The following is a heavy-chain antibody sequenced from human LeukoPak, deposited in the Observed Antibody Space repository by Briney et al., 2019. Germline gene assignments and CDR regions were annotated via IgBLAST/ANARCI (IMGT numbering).Heavy chain of an antibody. CDR1: SGSISSYY. CDR3: ARGPYCGGDCYFAY. V-gene: IGHV4-4*07. CDR2: VYTGGTT. D-gene: IGHD2-21*01. Sequence: SETLSLTCTVSSGSISSYYWSWIRQPAGKGLEWIGRVYTGGTTNYNPSLKSRVTMSVDTSKNQFSLKLTSVTAADTAVYYCARGPYCGGDCYFAYWGQGTLVTVSS. J-gene: IGHJ4*02.